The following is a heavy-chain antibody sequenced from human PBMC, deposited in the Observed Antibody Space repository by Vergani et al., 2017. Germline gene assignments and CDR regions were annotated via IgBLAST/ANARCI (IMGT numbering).Heavy chain of an antibody. CDR2: IIPILGIA. Sequence: QVQLVQSGAEVKKPGSSVKVSCKASGGTFSSYTISWVRQAPGQGLEWMGRIIPILGIANYAQKFQGRVTITADKSTSTAYMELSSLRAEDTAVYYCARARIEMATKFSFDYWGQGTLVTVSS. CDR1: GGTFSSYT. CDR3: ARARIEMATKFSFDY. J-gene: IGHJ4*02. V-gene: IGHV1-69*02. D-gene: IGHD5-24*01.